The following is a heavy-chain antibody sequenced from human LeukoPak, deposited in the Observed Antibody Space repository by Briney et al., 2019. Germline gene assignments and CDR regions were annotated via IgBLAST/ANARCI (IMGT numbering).Heavy chain of an antibody. V-gene: IGHV3-7*03. CDR3: ARGPHWDPHFDY. Sequence: GGSLRLSCAASRFTFSNYWMAWVRQAPGKGLEWVANIKQDGTEKYYVDSVKGRFTISRDNAKNSLYLQMNSLRVEDTAVYYCARGPHWDPHFDYWGQGTLVTVSS. D-gene: IGHD7-27*01. CDR2: IKQDGTEK. J-gene: IGHJ4*02. CDR1: RFTFSNYW.